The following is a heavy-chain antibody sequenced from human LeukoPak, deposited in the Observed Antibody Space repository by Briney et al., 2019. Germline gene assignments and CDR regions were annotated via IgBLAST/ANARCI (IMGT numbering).Heavy chain of an antibody. Sequence: GGSLRLSCAASGFTFSSYAMNWVRQAPGKGLEWVSGISSSGGTTYYSDSVKGRFIISRDNSKNTLYLQMNSLRAEDTAVYYCAKVHIDRNIVVVVAALTLLGFDYWGQGTLVTVSS. CDR2: ISSSGGTT. J-gene: IGHJ4*02. V-gene: IGHV3-23*01. CDR3: AKVHIDRNIVVVVAALTLLGFDY. D-gene: IGHD2-15*01. CDR1: GFTFSSYA.